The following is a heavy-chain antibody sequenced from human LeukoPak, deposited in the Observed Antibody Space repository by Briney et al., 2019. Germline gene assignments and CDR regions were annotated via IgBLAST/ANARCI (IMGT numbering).Heavy chain of an antibody. J-gene: IGHJ4*02. D-gene: IGHD3-10*01. Sequence: SVKVSCKASGGTFSSYTISWVRQAPGQGLEWMGRIIPILGIANYAQKFQGRVTITADKSTSTAYMELSSLRSEDTAVYYCARDPRGRSGFDYWGQGTLVTVSS. CDR3: ARDPRGRSGFDY. CDR2: IIPILGIA. CDR1: GGTFSSYT. V-gene: IGHV1-69*04.